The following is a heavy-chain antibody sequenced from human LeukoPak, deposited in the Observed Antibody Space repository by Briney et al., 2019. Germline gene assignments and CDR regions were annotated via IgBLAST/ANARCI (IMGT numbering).Heavy chain of an antibody. CDR2: IYYSGTT. V-gene: IGHV4-31*01. D-gene: IGHD3-16*02. Sequence: SETLSLTCTVSGGSITSGGHYWSWIRQHPGKGLEWIGYIYYSGTTYYNQSLKSLVTISLGTSKNQSSLQLSSVTAAETAVYYCARASRLGELSLGYWGQGTLVTVSS. J-gene: IGHJ4*02. CDR3: ARASRLGELSLGY. CDR1: GGSITSGGHY.